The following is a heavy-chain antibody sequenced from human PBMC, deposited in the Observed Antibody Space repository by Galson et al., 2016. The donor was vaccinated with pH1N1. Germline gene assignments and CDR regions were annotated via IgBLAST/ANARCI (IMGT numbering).Heavy chain of an antibody. CDR2: IIPIFGTA. V-gene: IGHV1-69*06. CDR1: GGTFNNYP. D-gene: IGHD4-11*01. Sequence: SVKVSCKASGGTFNNYPTSWLRQAPGHGLEWMGRIIPIFGTANYAQKFQGRVTITADKSTSTAYMELSSLRSEDTAVYYCARGQASVSTSYYYGMDVWGQGTTVTVSS. J-gene: IGHJ6*02. CDR3: ARGQASVSTSYYYGMDV.